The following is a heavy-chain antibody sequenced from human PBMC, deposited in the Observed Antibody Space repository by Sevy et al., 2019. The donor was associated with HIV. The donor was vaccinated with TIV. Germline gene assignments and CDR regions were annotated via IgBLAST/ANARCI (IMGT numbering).Heavy chain of an antibody. D-gene: IGHD6-6*01. CDR2: ISGSNSNI. CDR3: ARGVAALPGYYYGMDV. V-gene: IGHV3-48*01. J-gene: IGHJ6*02. Sequence: GSLRLSCAVSGFTFSPYSMIWVRQAPGKGLEWVSYISGSNSNIYYVYSVKGRFTISRDNAKNSLYLQMNSLRAEDTAVYYCARGVAALPGYYYGMDVWGQGTTVTVSS. CDR1: GFTFSPYS.